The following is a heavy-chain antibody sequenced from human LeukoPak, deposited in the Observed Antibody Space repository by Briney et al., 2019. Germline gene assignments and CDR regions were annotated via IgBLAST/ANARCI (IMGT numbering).Heavy chain of an antibody. V-gene: IGHV3-74*01. CDR3: VVVVEPPDSDGFDV. J-gene: IGHJ3*01. D-gene: IGHD1-14*01. Sequence: GGSLRLSCAASGFTFGHSWVHWVRQAPGKGLVWVSLIYADGSTTTYADSVKGRFTISRDNARNTLSLQMNSLTIEDTAVYYCVVVVEPPDSDGFDVWGQGTMITVSS. CDR1: GFTFGHSW. CDR2: IYADGSTT.